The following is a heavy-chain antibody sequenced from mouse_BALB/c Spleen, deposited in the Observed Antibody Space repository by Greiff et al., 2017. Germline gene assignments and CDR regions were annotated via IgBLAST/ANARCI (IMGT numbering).Heavy chain of an antibody. Sequence: VQLQQSGAELMKPGASVKISCKATGYTFSSYWIEWVKQRPGHGLEWIGEILPGSGSTNYNEKFKGKATFTADTSSNTAYMQLSSLTSEDSAVYYCARGGYSYAMDYWGQGTSVTVSS. CDR1: GYTFSSYW. D-gene: IGHD2-14*01. J-gene: IGHJ4*01. CDR2: ILPGSGST. CDR3: ARGGYSYAMDY. V-gene: IGHV1-9*01.